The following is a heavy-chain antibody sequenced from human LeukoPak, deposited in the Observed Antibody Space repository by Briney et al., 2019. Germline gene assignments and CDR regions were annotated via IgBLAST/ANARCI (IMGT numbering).Heavy chain of an antibody. Sequence: ASVKVSCKASGYTFTSYGITWVRQAPGQGLEWMGWIGTYNGNTEYAQKLQGRVTVTTDTSTATAYMELRSLRSDDTAVYYCARVMRRDAHNRPLDYWGQGTLVTVSS. D-gene: IGHD5-24*01. CDR2: IGTYNGNT. V-gene: IGHV1-18*01. J-gene: IGHJ4*02. CDR1: GYTFTSYG. CDR3: ARVMRRDAHNRPLDY.